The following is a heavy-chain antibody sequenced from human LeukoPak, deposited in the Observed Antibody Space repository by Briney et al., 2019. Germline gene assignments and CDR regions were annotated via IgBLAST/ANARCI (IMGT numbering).Heavy chain of an antibody. D-gene: IGHD6-13*01. J-gene: IGHJ4*02. CDR1: GFTFNNYG. Sequence: GGSLRLSCAASGFTFNNYGMHYVRPAPGKGLEWVAVISDDGRNKNYADSVKGRFTISRDSSTNTLYMQKNTLRAEDTGVYFCAKDRETTASGTFDFRGQGTLVTVSS. V-gene: IGHV3-30*18. CDR3: AKDRETTASGTFDF. CDR2: ISDDGRNK.